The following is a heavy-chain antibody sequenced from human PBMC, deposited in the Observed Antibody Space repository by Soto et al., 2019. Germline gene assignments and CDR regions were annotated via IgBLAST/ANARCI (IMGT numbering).Heavy chain of an antibody. Sequence: PSETLSLTCTVSGGSISSGDYYWSWIRQPPGKGLEWIGYIYYSGSTYYNPSLKSRVTISVDTSKNQFSLKLSSVTAADTAVYYCARVDPYYYYYGMDVWGQGTTVTVS. V-gene: IGHV4-30-4*01. CDR1: GGSISSGDYY. CDR2: IYYSGST. J-gene: IGHJ6*02. CDR3: ARVDPYYYYYGMDV.